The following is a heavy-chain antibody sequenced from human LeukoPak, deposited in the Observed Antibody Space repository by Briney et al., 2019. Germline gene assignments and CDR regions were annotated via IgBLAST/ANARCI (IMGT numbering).Heavy chain of an antibody. D-gene: IGHD5-24*01. J-gene: IGHJ3*02. V-gene: IGHV1-18*01. Sequence: ASVKVSCKASGYTFTSYGISWVRQAPGQGLEWMGWINAYNGKTNYAQKLQGRVTMTTDTSTSTAYMELRSLRSDDTAVYYCARDGGRWLQSDYDAFDIWGQGTMVTVSS. CDR2: INAYNGKT. CDR1: GYTFTSYG. CDR3: ARDGGRWLQSDYDAFDI.